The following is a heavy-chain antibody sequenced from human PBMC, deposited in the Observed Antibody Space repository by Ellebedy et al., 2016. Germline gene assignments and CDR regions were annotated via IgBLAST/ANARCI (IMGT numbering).Heavy chain of an antibody. Sequence: GGSLRLXXAASGFTFSSYSMNWVRQAPGKGLEWVSSITSSSSYIYYADSVKGRFTISRDNSKNTLYLQMNSLRAEDTAVYYCARERVVPAALLSYYYYGMDVWGQGTTVTVSS. D-gene: IGHD2-2*01. V-gene: IGHV3-21*01. J-gene: IGHJ6*02. CDR3: ARERVVPAALLSYYYYGMDV. CDR1: GFTFSSYS. CDR2: ITSSSSYI.